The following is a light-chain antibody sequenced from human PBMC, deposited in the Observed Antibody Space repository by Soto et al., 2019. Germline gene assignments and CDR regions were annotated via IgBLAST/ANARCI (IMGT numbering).Light chain of an antibody. CDR3: QQSYNTPLT. Sequence: IEVTQSPSSLAASLGDRVTITCRASQTIGTYVNWYRQKSGAAPELLIYDASTFQSGVPSRFRGGASGTDFTITISSLQLDDFATYDCQQSYNTPLTFGQGTKVEIK. J-gene: IGKJ1*01. CDR1: QTIGTY. CDR2: DAS. V-gene: IGKV1-39*01.